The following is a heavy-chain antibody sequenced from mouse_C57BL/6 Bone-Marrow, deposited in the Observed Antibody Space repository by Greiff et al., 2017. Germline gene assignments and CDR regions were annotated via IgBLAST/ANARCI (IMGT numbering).Heavy chain of an antibody. Sequence: QVQLQQPGAELVKPGASVKMSCKASGYTFTSYWITWVKQRPGQGLEWIGDISTGSGSTNYNEKFKSKATLTVDTSSSTAYMQLSSLPSEDSAVYYCARASDGYYYAMDYWGQGTSVTVAS. CDR3: ARASDGYYYAMDY. J-gene: IGHJ4*01. CDR1: GYTFTSYW. CDR2: ISTGSGST. V-gene: IGHV1-55*01. D-gene: IGHD2-3*01.